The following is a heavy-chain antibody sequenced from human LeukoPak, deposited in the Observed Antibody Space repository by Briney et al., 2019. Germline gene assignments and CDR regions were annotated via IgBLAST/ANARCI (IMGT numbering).Heavy chain of an antibody. CDR1: GFTFSSYA. Sequence: GGSLRLSCAASGFTFSSYAMHWVRQAPGKGLEWVAVISYDGSNKYYADSVKGRFTISRDNSKNTLYLQMNSLRAEDTAVYYCARSEDKYYYDSSGYGFDYWGQGTLVTVSS. CDR2: ISYDGSNK. D-gene: IGHD3-22*01. J-gene: IGHJ4*02. CDR3: ARSEDKYYYDSSGYGFDY. V-gene: IGHV3-30*04.